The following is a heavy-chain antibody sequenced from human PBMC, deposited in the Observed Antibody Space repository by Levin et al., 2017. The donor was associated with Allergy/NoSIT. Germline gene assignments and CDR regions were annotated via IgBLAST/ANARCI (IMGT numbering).Heavy chain of an antibody. J-gene: IGHJ5*02. Sequence: SDTLSLTCTVSGGSISSYYWSWIRQSPGKRPEWIGYIHYTGYTNYSPSLKSRVTISLDTSKNQFSLKLTSVTAADTAVYSCARSAHVTVIPAAIFAFDPWGQGILVTVSS. CDR1: GGSISSYY. CDR2: IHYTGYT. V-gene: IGHV4-59*08. D-gene: IGHD2-2*01. CDR3: ARSAHVTVIPAAIFAFDP.